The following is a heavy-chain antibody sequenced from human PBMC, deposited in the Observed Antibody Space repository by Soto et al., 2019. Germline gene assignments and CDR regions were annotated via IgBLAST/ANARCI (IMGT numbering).Heavy chain of an antibody. V-gene: IGHV5-10-1*01. CDR1: GYSFTTYW. D-gene: IGHD1-7*01. CDR3: AREKSDLELFNWLDP. CDR2: IDPRDSYT. Sequence: PGESLKISCEASGYSFTTYWISWVRQMPGKGLEWMGAIDPRDSYTKYSPSFQGHVTISVAKSISTAYLQWNSLKASDTAIYYCAREKSDLELFNWLDPWGQGXLVTVYS. J-gene: IGHJ5*02.